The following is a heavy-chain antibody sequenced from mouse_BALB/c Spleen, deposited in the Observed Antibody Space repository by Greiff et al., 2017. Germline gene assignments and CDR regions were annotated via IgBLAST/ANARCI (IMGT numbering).Heavy chain of an antibody. Sequence: EVQVVESGGDLVKPGGSLKLSCAASGFTFSSYGMSWVRQTPDKRLEWVATISSGGSYTYYPDSVKGRFTISRDNAKNTLYLQMSSLKSEDTAMYYCARRDDGYPSFAYWGQGTLVTVSA. D-gene: IGHD2-3*01. CDR2: ISSGGSYT. CDR1: GFTFSSYG. J-gene: IGHJ3*01. CDR3: ARRDDGYPSFAY. V-gene: IGHV5-6*01.